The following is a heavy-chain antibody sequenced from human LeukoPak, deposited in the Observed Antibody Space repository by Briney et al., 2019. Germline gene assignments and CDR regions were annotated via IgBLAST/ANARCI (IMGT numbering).Heavy chain of an antibody. D-gene: IGHD1-20*01. CDR3: AREEITGTTFDY. CDR1: GFTFSGYG. V-gene: IGHV3-33*01. CDR2: IWYDGSNK. J-gene: IGHJ4*02. Sequence: GGSLRLSCAASGFTFSGYGMHWVRQAPGKGLEWVAVIWYDGSNKYYADSVKGRFTISRDNSKNTLYLRMNSLRAEDTAVYYCAREEITGTTFDYWGQGSLVTVSS.